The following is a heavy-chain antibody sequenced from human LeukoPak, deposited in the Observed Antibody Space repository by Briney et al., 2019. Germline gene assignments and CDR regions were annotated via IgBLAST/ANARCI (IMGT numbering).Heavy chain of an antibody. CDR3: ARLTGGYSYGYAGY. V-gene: IGHV4-39*01. D-gene: IGHD5-18*01. CDR1: GGSLSSSGYY. J-gene: IGHJ4*02. CDR2: IYYTGST. Sequence: PSETLSLTCTVSGGSLSSSGYYWGWIRQPPGKGLEWIATIYYTGSTYYSPSLRSRVTISVDTSKDQFSLKLTSVTAADTAVYYCARLTGGYSYGYAGYWGQGTLVTVSS.